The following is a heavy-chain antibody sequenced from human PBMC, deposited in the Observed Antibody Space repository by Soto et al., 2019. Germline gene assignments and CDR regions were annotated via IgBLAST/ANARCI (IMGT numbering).Heavy chain of an antibody. CDR3: ARGGLLPDY. Sequence: QLQLQESGSGLVKPSQTLSLTCAVSGGSISSGGYSWSWIRQPPGKGLEWIGYISHSGGTYYNPSLTSQVTRSVDRSKNQFTLKLSSVTAADTSVYYCARGGLLPDYWGQGTLVTVSS. J-gene: IGHJ4*02. D-gene: IGHD6-19*01. CDR2: ISHSGGT. CDR1: GGSISSGGYS. V-gene: IGHV4-30-2*01.